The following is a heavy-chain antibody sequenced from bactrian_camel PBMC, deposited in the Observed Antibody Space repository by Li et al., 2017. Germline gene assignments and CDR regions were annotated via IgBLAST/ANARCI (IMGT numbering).Heavy chain of an antibody. V-gene: IGHV3-1*01. CDR1: GFTFSRGC. J-gene: IGHJ4*01. CDR3: ATWRSRSFDY. CDR2: ISWSGDVT. Sequence: QLVESGGGLVQPGGSLRLSCAASGFTFSRGCMSWVRQAPEKGLEWVSGISWSGDVTNYADSVKGRFTISRDNAKMTVYLQMNSLKFEDTALYYCATWRSRSFDYWGQGTQVTVS. D-gene: IGHD6*01.